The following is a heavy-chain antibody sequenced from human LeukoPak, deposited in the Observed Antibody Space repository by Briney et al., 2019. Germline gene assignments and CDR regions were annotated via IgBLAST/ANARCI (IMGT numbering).Heavy chain of an antibody. D-gene: IGHD3-10*01. J-gene: IGHJ4*02. V-gene: IGHV3-48*01. Sequence: HAGGSLRLSCAASGFTFSSYSMNWVRQAPGKGLEWVSYISSSSSTIYYADSVKGRFTISRDNAKNSLYLQMNSLRAEDTAVYYCARDPTRITLVRGVIEFDYWGQGTLVTVSS. CDR3: ARDPTRITLVRGVIEFDY. CDR1: GFTFSSYS. CDR2: ISSSSSTI.